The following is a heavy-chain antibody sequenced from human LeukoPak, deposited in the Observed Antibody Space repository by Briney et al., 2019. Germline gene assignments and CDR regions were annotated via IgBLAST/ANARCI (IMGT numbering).Heavy chain of an antibody. D-gene: IGHD3-10*01. J-gene: IGHJ3*01. V-gene: IGHV4-38-2*02. CDR3: ASGPVDYYTSGSFLK. CDR2: VFQSGTT. Sequence: SETLSLTCIVSGYADNSGAYWSWFRQPPGKGLEWIASVFQSGTTFYNPSLKSRVTISIHTSKNQFSLKVNSVTAADTAIYYCASGPVDYYTSGSFLKWGQGTMVTVSS. CDR1: GYADNSGAY.